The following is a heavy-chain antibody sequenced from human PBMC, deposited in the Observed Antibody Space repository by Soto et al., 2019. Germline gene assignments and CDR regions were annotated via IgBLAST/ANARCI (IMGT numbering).Heavy chain of an antibody. J-gene: IGHJ6*02. CDR2: IWYDGSNK. Sequence: PGGSLRLSCAASGFTFSSYGMHWVRQAPGKGLEWVAVIWYDGSNKYYADSVKGRFTISRDNSKNTLYLQMNSLRAEDTAVYYCARGRGYYYYYGMDVWGQGTTVTVSS. V-gene: IGHV3-33*01. CDR1: GFTFSSYG. CDR3: ARGRGYYYYYGMDV.